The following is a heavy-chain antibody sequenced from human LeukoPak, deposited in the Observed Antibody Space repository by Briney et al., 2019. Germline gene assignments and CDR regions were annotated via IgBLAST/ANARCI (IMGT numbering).Heavy chain of an antibody. CDR1: GYTFTIYG. V-gene: IGHV1-18*04. CDR3: ARDIGSACFDY. CDR2: INVKNGNK. J-gene: IGHJ4*02. D-gene: IGHD6-19*01. Sequence: ASVTVSCTASGYTFTIYGISWVRQAPGQGLEWMGWINVKNGNKKYAQKVQGRVTMTTDTSTSTAYMELRSLRSDDTAVYYCARDIGSACFDYWGQGTLVTVSS.